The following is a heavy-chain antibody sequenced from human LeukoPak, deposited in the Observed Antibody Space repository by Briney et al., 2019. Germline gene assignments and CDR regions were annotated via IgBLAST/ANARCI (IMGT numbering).Heavy chain of an antibody. J-gene: IGHJ4*02. Sequence: PGGSLRLSCAASGFTFSSYWMGWVRQAPGKGLEWVATIKQDGSEKYYVDSVKGRFTISRDNVKNSLYLQMNSLRLEDTAVYYCARVSRSPSTYNYSGQGTLVSVSS. CDR1: GFTFSSYW. CDR3: ARVSRSPSTYNY. V-gene: IGHV3-7*01. CDR2: IKQDGSEK. D-gene: IGHD2-2*02.